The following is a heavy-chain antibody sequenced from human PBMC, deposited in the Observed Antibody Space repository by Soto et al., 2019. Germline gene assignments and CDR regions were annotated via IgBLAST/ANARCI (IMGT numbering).Heavy chain of an antibody. CDR3: ASFENWNSFDP. CDR2: IYYSGST. J-gene: IGHJ5*02. CDR1: GGSISSYY. Sequence: SETLSLTCTVSGGSISSYYWSWIRQPPGKGLEWIGYIYYSGSTNYNPSLKSRVTISVDTSKNQFSLKLSSVTAADTAVYYCASFENWNSFDPWGQGTLVTVSS. D-gene: IGHD1-7*01. V-gene: IGHV4-59*01.